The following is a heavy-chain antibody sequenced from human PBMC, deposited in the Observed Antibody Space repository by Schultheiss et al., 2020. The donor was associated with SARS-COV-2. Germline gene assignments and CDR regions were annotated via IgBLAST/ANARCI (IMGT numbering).Heavy chain of an antibody. J-gene: IGHJ3*02. CDR2: ISGSGGST. CDR1: GFTFSDYY. V-gene: IGHV3-23*01. CDR3: AKDRGRNCSGGSCLPTDAFDI. D-gene: IGHD2-15*01. Sequence: GGSLKLSCAASGFTFSDYYMNWVRQAPGKGLEWVSAISGSGGSTYYADSVKGRFTTSRDNSKNTLYLQMNSLRAEDTAVYYCAKDRGRNCSGGSCLPTDAFDIWGQGTMVTVSS.